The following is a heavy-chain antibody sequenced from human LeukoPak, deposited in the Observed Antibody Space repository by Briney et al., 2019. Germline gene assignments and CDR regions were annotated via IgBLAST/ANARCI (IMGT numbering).Heavy chain of an antibody. D-gene: IGHD2-15*01. CDR3: ARDRCSGGSCYANDY. CDR2: INSDGSST. CDR1: GFTFSSYW. Sequence: GGSLRLSCAASGFTFSSYWMHWVRQAPGKGLVWVSRINSDGSSTSYADSVKGRFTISRDNAKDTLYLQMNSLRADDTAVYYCARDRCSGGSCYANDYWGQGTLVTVSS. V-gene: IGHV3-74*01. J-gene: IGHJ4*02.